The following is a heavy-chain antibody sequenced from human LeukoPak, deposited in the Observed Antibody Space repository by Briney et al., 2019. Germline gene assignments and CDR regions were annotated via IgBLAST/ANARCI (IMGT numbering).Heavy chain of an antibody. J-gene: IGHJ4*02. Sequence: GGSLRLSCAASGFTFSSYEMNWVRQAPGKGLEWVSYISSSGSTIYYADSVKGRFTISRDNAKNSLYLQMNSLRAEGTAVYYCARESPGTTSYYWGQGTLVTVSS. V-gene: IGHV3-48*03. CDR2: ISSSGSTI. CDR1: GFTFSSYE. D-gene: IGHD1-1*01. CDR3: ARESPGTTSYY.